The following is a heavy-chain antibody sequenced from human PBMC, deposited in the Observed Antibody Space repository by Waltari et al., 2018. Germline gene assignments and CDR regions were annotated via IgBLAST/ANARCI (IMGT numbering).Heavy chain of an antibody. D-gene: IGHD2-21*01. CDR2: IYYSGST. CDR1: GGSISSGDYY. Sequence: QVQLQESGPGLVKPSQTLSLTCTVSGGSISSGDYYWSWIRQPPGKGLEWIGYIYYSGSTYYNPSLKRRVTISVDTSKNQFSLKLSSVTAADTAVYYCARAGEEGYYYYYMDVWGKGTTVTISS. J-gene: IGHJ6*03. CDR3: ARAGEEGYYYYYMDV. V-gene: IGHV4-30-4*08.